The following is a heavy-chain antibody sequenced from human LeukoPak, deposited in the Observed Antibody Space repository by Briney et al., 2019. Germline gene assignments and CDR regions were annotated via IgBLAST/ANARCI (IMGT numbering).Heavy chain of an antibody. V-gene: IGHV3-30*18. J-gene: IGHJ4*02. CDR2: ISYDGSDK. D-gene: IGHD1-26*01. CDR3: AKDLRGSPTIDY. Sequence: GGSLRLSCAPSGFSFSSYGMHWAPQTPGKGLEWLAVISYDGSDKYYVDSVKGRFTISRDNSKNTLYLQMNSVRPDDTAVYHCAKDLRGSPTIDYWGQGTLVTVSS. CDR1: GFSFSSYG.